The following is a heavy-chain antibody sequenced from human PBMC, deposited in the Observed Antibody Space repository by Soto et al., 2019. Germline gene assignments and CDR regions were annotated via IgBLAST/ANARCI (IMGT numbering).Heavy chain of an antibody. V-gene: IGHV5-51*01. Sequence: EVQLVQCGAEVKKPGESLKISCKGSGYSFTNYWIGWLRQMPGKGLEWMGSIYPGDSDTRYSPSFQGQVTISADKSISTAYLQWSSLKASDTAMYYCARTRQEGYYYYGVDVWGQGTTVTVSS. CDR2: IYPGDSDT. CDR1: GYSFTNYW. CDR3: ARTRQEGYYYYGVDV. J-gene: IGHJ6*02.